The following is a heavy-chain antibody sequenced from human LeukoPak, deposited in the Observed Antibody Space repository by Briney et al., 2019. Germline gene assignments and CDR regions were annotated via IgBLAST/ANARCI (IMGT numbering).Heavy chain of an antibody. CDR3: ASGYCSGGSCYPRAWLLDY. D-gene: IGHD2-15*01. CDR2: IYHSGST. V-gene: IGHV4-30-2*05. CDR1: GGSISSGGYS. Sequence: SETLSLTCAVSGGSISSGGYSWSWIRQPPGKGLEWIGYIYHSGSTYYNPSLKSRVTISVDTSKNQFSLKLSSVTAADTAVYYCASGYCSGGSCYPRAWLLDYWGQGTLVTVSS. J-gene: IGHJ4*02.